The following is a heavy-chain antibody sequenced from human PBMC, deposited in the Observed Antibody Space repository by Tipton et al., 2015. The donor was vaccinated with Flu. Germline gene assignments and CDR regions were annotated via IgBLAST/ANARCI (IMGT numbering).Heavy chain of an antibody. V-gene: IGHV4-4*02. J-gene: IGHJ4*02. D-gene: IGHD2/OR15-2a*01. CDR2: IFHIAGP. Sequence: TLSLTCTVSGDSLSNTDWLSWVRQPPGKGLEWIGEIFHIAGPNYNPSLKSRVTISMEKTKNQISLTMTSVTAADTALYYCATHIPLNRGHESGGQGTLVTVST. CDR1: GDSLSNTDW. CDR3: ATHIPLNRGHES.